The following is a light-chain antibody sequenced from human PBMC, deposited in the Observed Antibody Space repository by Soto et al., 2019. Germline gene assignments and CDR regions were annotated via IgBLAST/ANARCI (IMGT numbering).Light chain of an antibody. CDR1: SSDVGGHNH. CDR2: EVG. J-gene: IGLJ1*01. CDR3: NSYTSSSTHV. V-gene: IGLV2-14*01. Sequence: QSVLTQPASVSGSPGQSITISCTGSSSDVGGHNHVSWYQQHPGKAPKLIIYEVGNRPSGVSNRFSGSKSGNTPSLTISGFQAEDEADYYCNSYTSSSTHVFGTGTKLTVL.